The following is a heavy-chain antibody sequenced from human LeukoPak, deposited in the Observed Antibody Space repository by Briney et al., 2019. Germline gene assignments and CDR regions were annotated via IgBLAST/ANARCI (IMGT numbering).Heavy chain of an antibody. CDR2: INPNSGGT. V-gene: IGHV1-2*02. D-gene: IGHD1-26*01. J-gene: IGHJ6*03. Sequence: ASVKVSCKTSGYTLTTFGVHWVRQAPGQGLEWMGWINPNSGGTNYAQKFQGRVTMTRDTSISTAYMELSRLRSDDTAVYYCARDLRNSGTSSTVYYYYYYMDVWGKGTTVTVSS. CDR3: ARDLRNSGTSSTVYYYYYYMDV. CDR1: GYTLTTFG.